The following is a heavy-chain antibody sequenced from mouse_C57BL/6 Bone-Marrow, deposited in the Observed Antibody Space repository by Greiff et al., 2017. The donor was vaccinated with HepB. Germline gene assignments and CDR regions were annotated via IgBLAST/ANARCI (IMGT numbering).Heavy chain of an antibody. Sequence: EVQRVESGGGLVQPGGSLSLSCAASGFTFTDYYMSWVRQPPGKALEWLGFIRNKANGYTTEYSASVKGRFTISRDNSQSILYLQMNALIAEDSATYYCARYTPYYYGSSFYAMDYWGQGTSVTVSS. V-gene: IGHV7-3*01. CDR2: IRNKANGYTT. CDR1: GFTFTDYY. J-gene: IGHJ4*01. CDR3: ARYTPYYYGSSFYAMDY. D-gene: IGHD1-1*01.